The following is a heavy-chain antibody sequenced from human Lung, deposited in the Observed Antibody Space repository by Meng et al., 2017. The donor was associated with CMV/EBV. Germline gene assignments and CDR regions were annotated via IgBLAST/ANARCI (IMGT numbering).Heavy chain of an antibody. CDR2: IYSGGIT. CDR1: AFTVSSNY. Sequence: GGSLRLSCAASAFTVSSNYMSWVRQAPGKGLEWVSVIYSGGITYYAGSVKGRFTISRDNSKNTLYLQMNSLSAEDTAVYYCAGGGGGGDLPYYYYGMDVWGQGTTVTVSS. CDR3: AGGGGGGDLPYYYYGMDV. V-gene: IGHV3-53*01. J-gene: IGHJ6*02. D-gene: IGHD2-21*02.